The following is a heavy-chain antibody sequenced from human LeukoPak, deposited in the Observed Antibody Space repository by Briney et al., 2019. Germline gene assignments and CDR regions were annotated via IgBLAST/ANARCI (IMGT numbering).Heavy chain of an antibody. CDR1: GGSISSYY. J-gene: IGHJ4*02. CDR2: IYYSGST. Sequence: PSETLSLTCTVSGGSISSYYWTWIRQPPGKGLEWIGYIYYSGSTKYNPSLKSRFSMSIDKSNNHLSLEVTSVTAADTAMYYCTRESGAFSPFGFWGQGTLVTVSS. CDR3: TRESGAFSPFGF. D-gene: IGHD1-26*01. V-gene: IGHV4-59*12.